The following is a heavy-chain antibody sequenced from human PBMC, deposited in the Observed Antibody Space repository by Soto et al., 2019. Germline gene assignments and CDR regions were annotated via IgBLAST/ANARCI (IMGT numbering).Heavy chain of an antibody. J-gene: IGHJ4*02. V-gene: IGHV3-48*01. CDR1: GFTLRSYS. CDR2: ISSSSGSI. D-gene: IGHD1-20*01. CDR3: ARGLYNPSDY. Sequence: GGSLRLSCAAAGFTLRSYSIHWVRQAPGKGLEWVSYISSSSGSIFFADSVKGRFTISRDNAKNSVFLEMNSLRAEDTAVYFCARGLYNPSDYWGQGTLVTVSS.